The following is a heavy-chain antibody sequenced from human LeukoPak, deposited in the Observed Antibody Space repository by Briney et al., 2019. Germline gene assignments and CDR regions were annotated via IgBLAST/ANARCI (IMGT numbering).Heavy chain of an antibody. CDR3: ARENSGGDY. Sequence: SETLSLTCAVYGGSFSGYYWSWIRQPPGKGLEWIGEINHRGSTNYNPSLKSRVTISVDTSKNQFSLKLSSVTAADTAVYYCARENSGGDYWGQGTLVTVSS. CDR2: INHRGST. J-gene: IGHJ4*02. CDR1: GGSFSGYY. D-gene: IGHD6-19*01. V-gene: IGHV4-34*01.